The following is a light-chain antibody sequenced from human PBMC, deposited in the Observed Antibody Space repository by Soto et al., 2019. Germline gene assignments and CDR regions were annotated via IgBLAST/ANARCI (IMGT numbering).Light chain of an antibody. CDR1: QSINTW. CDR3: QKYQNYPRT. V-gene: IGKV1-5*01. CDR2: DGS. J-gene: IGKJ1*01. Sequence: DIQMTQSPSTVSASVGDRITITCRASQSINTWLAWYRQRPGEAPQLLIYDGSTLARGVPSRFSGRGSGTDFKLTISRLQPDDFATCYCQKYQNYPRTFGQGTKVEVK.